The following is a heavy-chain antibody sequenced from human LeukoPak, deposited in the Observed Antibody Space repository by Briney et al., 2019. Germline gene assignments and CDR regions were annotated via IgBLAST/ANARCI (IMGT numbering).Heavy chain of an antibody. V-gene: IGHV4-34*01. Sequence: SETLSLTCAVYGGSFSGYYRSWIRQPPGKGLEWIGEINHSGSTNYNPSLKSRVTISVDTSKNQFSLKLSSVTAADTAVYYCARTYSSSWSSFDYWGQGTLVTVSS. J-gene: IGHJ4*02. D-gene: IGHD6-13*01. CDR3: ARTYSSSWSSFDY. CDR2: INHSGST. CDR1: GGSFSGYY.